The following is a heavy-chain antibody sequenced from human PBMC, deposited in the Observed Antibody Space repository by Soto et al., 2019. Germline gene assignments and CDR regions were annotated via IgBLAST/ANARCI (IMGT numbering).Heavy chain of an antibody. Sequence: SETLSLTCTVSGGSMSSGDHYWSWIRQPPGKGLEWIGYIYYSGSSYYNPSLKSRVTTSVDTSKNQFSLKLSSVTAADTAVYYCARVVVSSNYYYYDGLDVWGQGTTVTVSS. CDR3: ARVVVSSNYYYYDGLDV. J-gene: IGHJ6*02. V-gene: IGHV4-30-4*01. D-gene: IGHD3-22*01. CDR2: IYYSGSS. CDR1: GGSMSSGDHY.